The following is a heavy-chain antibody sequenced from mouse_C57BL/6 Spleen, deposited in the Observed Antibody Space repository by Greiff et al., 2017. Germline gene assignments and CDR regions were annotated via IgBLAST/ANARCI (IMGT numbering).Heavy chain of an antibody. CDR2: INYDGSST. V-gene: IGHV5-16*01. CDR1: GFTFSDYY. Sequence: EVKLMESEGGLVQPGSSMKLSCTASGFTFSDYYMAWVRQVPEKGLEWVANINYDGSSTYYLDSLKSRFIISRDNAKNILYLQMSSLKSEDTATYYCARSPLGDYAMDYWGQGTSVTVSS. D-gene: IGHD1-3*01. J-gene: IGHJ4*01. CDR3: ARSPLGDYAMDY.